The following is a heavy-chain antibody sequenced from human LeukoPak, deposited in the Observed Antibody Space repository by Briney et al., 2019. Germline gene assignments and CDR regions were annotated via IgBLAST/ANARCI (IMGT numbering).Heavy chain of an antibody. J-gene: IGHJ6*02. Sequence: GGSLRLSCAASGFTFSNNAMSWVRQAPGKGLEWLSYISSSSGTIYYADSVKGRFTISRDNAKNSLYLQMNSLRAEDTAVYYCARDTRSLMDVWGQGTTVTVSS. D-gene: IGHD3-16*02. V-gene: IGHV3-48*01. CDR2: ISSSSGTI. CDR1: GFTFSNNA. CDR3: ARDTRSLMDV.